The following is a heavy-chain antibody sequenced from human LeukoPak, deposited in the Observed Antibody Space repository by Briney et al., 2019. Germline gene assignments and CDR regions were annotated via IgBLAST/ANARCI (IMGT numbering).Heavy chain of an antibody. CDR2: INAGNGNT. CDR1: GYTFTSYA. D-gene: IGHD4-23*01. Sequence: GASVKVSCKASGYTFTSYAMHWVRQATGQRLEWMGWINAGNGNTKYSQKFQGRVTITRDTSASTAYMELSSLRSEDTAVYYCARGGLATVVFDYWGQGTLVTVSS. J-gene: IGHJ4*02. CDR3: ARGGLATVVFDY. V-gene: IGHV1-3*01.